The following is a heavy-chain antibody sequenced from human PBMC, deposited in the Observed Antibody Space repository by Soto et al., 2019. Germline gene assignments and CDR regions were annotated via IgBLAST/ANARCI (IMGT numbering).Heavy chain of an antibody. CDR1: GFTVSSNY. CDR2: IYSGGST. Sequence: EVQLVESGGGLVQPGGSLRLSCAASGFTVSSNYMSWVRQAPGKGLEWVSVIYSGGSTYYADSVKGRFTISRHNSKNTVYLQMNSLRAEDTAVYYCARVVSGSYYWFDPWGQGTLVTVSS. CDR3: ARVVSGSYYWFDP. V-gene: IGHV3-53*04. D-gene: IGHD1-26*01. J-gene: IGHJ5*02.